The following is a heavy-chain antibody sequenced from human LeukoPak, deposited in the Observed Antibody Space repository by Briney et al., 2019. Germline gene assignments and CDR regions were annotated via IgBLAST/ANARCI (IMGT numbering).Heavy chain of an antibody. CDR2: IYPADSDV. J-gene: IGHJ4*02. CDR3: ARPSEAGRIPLTATAFDL. V-gene: IGHV5-51*01. Sequence: GESLKISCKASGYSFTNYWIGWVRQMPGKGLEWMGIIYPADSDVRCSPSFQGQVTISADKSISTAYLQWRSLKASDTAIYFCARPSEAGRIPLTATAFDLWGQGVLVTVSS. CDR1: GYSFTNYW. D-gene: IGHD2-21*02.